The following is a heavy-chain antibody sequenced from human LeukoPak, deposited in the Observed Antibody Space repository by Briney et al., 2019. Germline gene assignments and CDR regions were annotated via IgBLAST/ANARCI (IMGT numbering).Heavy chain of an antibody. V-gene: IGHV4-59*01. J-gene: IGHJ4*02. Sequence: SSETLSLTCTVSGGSISPYYWSWIRQPPGKGLEWIGYIYYTGGTNYNPSLKSRLTISVDTSKDQFSLKLNSVTAADTAVYYCARVGDWNDLVYWGQGTLVTVSS. CDR1: GGSISPYY. D-gene: IGHD1-1*01. CDR3: ARVGDWNDLVY. CDR2: IYYTGGT.